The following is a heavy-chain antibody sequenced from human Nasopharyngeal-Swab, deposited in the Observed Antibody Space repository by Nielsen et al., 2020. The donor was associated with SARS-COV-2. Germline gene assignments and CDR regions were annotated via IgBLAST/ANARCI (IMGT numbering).Heavy chain of an antibody. J-gene: IGHJ6*02. CDR1: GYTLTELS. CDR2: FDPEDGET. D-gene: IGHD3-10*01. CDR3: ATGFAITMVRGVRYYYYGMDV. Sequence: ASVKVSCKVSGYTLTELSMHWVRQAPGKGLEWMGGFDPEDGETIYAQKFQGRVTMTEDTSTDTAYVELSSLRSEDTAVYYCATGFAITMVRGVRYYYYGMDVWGQGTTVTVSS. V-gene: IGHV1-24*01.